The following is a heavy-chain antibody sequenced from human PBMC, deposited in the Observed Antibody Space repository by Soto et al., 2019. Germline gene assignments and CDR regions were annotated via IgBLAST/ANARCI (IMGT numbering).Heavy chain of an antibody. CDR3: ARRWGGTFDI. Sequence: SSETLSLTCTVSGGSISNYYWSWIRQPPGKGLEWIGYIYYSGSTNYNPSLKSRVTISVDTSKNQFSLKLSSVTAADTAVYYCARRWGGTFDIWGQGTVVTVSS. V-gene: IGHV4-59*08. CDR1: GGSISNYY. D-gene: IGHD3-10*01. CDR2: IYYSGST. J-gene: IGHJ3*02.